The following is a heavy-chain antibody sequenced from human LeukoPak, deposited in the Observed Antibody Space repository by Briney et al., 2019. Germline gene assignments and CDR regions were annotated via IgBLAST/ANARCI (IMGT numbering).Heavy chain of an antibody. CDR1: GFTFSSYA. D-gene: IGHD3-10*01. CDR3: AKERDYRVSTSCDY. J-gene: IGHJ4*02. V-gene: IGHV3-30-3*01. Sequence: GRSLRLSCAASGFTFSSYAMHWVRQAPGKGLEWVAVISYDGSNKYYADSVKGRITISRDNSKNTLYLQMNSLRAEDTALYYCAKERDYRVSTSCDYWGQGTQVTVSS. CDR2: ISYDGSNK.